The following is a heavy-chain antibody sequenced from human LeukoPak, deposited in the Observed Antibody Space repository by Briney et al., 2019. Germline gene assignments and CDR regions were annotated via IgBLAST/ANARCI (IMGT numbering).Heavy chain of an antibody. V-gene: IGHV4-39*02. J-gene: IGHJ4*02. D-gene: IGHD5-24*01. Sequence: SSETLSLTCTVSGGTISSSSYYWGWIRQPPGKGLEWIGSIYYSGSTYYNPSLKSRVTISVDTSKNQFSLKLSSVTAADTAVYYCAKEQRWLQAELDYWGQGTLVTVSS. CDR1: GGTISSSSYY. CDR3: AKEQRWLQAELDY. CDR2: IYYSGST.